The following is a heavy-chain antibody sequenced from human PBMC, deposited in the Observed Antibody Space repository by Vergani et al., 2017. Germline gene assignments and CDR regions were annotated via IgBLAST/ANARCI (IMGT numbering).Heavy chain of an antibody. V-gene: IGHV1-2*02. Sequence: QVQLVQSGAEVKKPGASVKVSCKASGYTFTGYYMHWVRQAPGQGLEWMGWINPNSGGTNYAQKFQGRVTMTRDTSISTAYMELSRLRSDDMAVYYCARPPIAAAGDNWFDPWGQGTLVTVSS. CDR2: INPNSGGT. CDR3: ARPPIAAAGDNWFDP. J-gene: IGHJ5*02. CDR1: GYTFTGYY. D-gene: IGHD6-13*01.